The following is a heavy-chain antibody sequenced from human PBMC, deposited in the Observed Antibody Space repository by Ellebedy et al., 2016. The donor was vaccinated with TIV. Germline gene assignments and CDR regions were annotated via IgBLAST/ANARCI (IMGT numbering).Heavy chain of an antibody. CDR3: ASGLGHGD. CDR2: ISSGSIT. D-gene: IGHD3-10*01. V-gene: IGHV3-53*01. Sequence: GGSLRLSCAASGFTVSSNYMSWVRQAPGKGLEWVSSISSGSITNYADSVKGRFSISRDNSKNTLFLQMNSLRAEDTAVYYCASGLGHGDWGQGTLVTVSS. CDR1: GFTVSSNY. J-gene: IGHJ4*02.